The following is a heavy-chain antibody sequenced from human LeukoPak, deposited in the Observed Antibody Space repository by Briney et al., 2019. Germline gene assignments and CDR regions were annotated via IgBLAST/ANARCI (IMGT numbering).Heavy chain of an antibody. D-gene: IGHD6-19*01. V-gene: IGHV1-18*01. CDR1: GYTXTSYG. CDR3: ARDALALIAVAGTGDY. CDR2: SSAYNGNT. J-gene: IGHJ4*02. Sequence: ASVKVSCKASGYTXTSYGISGVRQAPGQGLEWMGWSSAYNGNTNYAQKLQGRVTMTTDTSTSTAYMELRSLRSDDTAVYYCARDALALIAVAGTGDYWGQGTLVTVSS.